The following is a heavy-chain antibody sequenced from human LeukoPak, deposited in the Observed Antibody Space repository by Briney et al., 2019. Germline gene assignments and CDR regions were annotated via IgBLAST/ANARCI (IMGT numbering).Heavy chain of an antibody. V-gene: IGHV4-39*07. CDR1: GASINSGSNY. CDR2: IYSSGST. J-gene: IGHJ3*02. Sequence: SETLSLTCRVSGASINSGSNYWGWIRQPPGKTLEWIGSIYSSGSTYYNPSLKSRVIIIIDTPKNHFSLKLSSGTAADTAVYYCARSDGYGLVGIWGQGTMVTVSS. CDR3: ARSDGYGLVGI. D-gene: IGHD3-10*01.